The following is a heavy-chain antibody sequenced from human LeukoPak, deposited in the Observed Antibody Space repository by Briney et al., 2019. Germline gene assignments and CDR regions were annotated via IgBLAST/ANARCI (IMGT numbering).Heavy chain of an antibody. D-gene: IGHD3/OR15-3a*01. J-gene: IGHJ4*02. CDR3: ARGLINRVGYDF. CDR1: GFRFTSYG. CDR2: IWSDGTNR. Sequence: PGGSLRLSCATSGFRFTSYGMHWVRQAPGKGLEWVAVIWSDGTNRYYADSVKGRFTTSRDNAKGTLYLQMNTLRAEDTAVYYCARGLINRVGYDFGGQGTLVTVSS. V-gene: IGHV3-33*01.